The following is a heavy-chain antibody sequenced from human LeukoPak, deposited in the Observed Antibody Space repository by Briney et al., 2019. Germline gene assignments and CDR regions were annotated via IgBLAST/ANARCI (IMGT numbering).Heavy chain of an antibody. D-gene: IGHD3-10*01. CDR2: VSSSGTTI. CDR3: AKVYDTMVRGVITN. Sequence: PGGSLRLSCAASGFTFSDYYMSWIRQAPGKGLEWVSYVSSSGTTIYYADSVKGRFTISRDNAKNSLYLQMNSLRAEDTAVYYCAKVYDTMVRGVITNWGQGTLVTVSS. J-gene: IGHJ4*02. CDR1: GFTFSDYY. V-gene: IGHV3-11*01.